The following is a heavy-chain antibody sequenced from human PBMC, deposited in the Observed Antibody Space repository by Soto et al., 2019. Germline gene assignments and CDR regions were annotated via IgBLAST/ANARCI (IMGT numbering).Heavy chain of an antibody. CDR2: ISAYNGNT. Sequence: GASVKVSCKASGYTFTSSGISWVRQAPGQGLEWMGWISAYNGNTNYAQKLQGRVTMTTDTSTITAYMELRSLRPDDTAVYYCARQPVAGTAFFDYWGQGTLVTVSS. CDR3: ARQPVAGTAFFDY. J-gene: IGHJ4*02. D-gene: IGHD6-19*01. CDR1: GYTFTSSG. V-gene: IGHV1-18*01.